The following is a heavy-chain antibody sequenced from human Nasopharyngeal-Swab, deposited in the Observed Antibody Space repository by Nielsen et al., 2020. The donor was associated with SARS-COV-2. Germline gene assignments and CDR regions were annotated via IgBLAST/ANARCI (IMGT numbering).Heavy chain of an antibody. V-gene: IGHV3-33*01. CDR3: ARDCDTATCYRSAADT. Sequence: GESLKISCEASGFTFSRYGMHWVRQAPGKGLEWVAVIWYDGTNRYYADSVKGRFTISRDNAKNTLYLQMNTLSAEDTGVYYCARDCDTATCYRSAADTWGQGTLVTVSS. D-gene: IGHD2-2*01. CDR1: GFTFSRYG. J-gene: IGHJ5*01. CDR2: IWYDGTNR.